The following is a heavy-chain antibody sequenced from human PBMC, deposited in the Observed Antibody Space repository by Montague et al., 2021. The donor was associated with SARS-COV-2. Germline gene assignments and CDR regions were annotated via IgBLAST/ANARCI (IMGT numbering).Heavy chain of an antibody. D-gene: IGHD6-13*01. CDR3: ARHKRWRIAAAGRDFDY. J-gene: IGHJ4*02. Sequence: SETLSLTCTVSGGSISSSSYYWGWIRQPPGKGLEWIGSIYYSGCTYYNPSLKSRVTISVDTSKNQFSLKLSSVTAADTAVYYCARHKRWRIAAAGRDFDYWGQGTLVAVSS. CDR1: GGSISSSSYY. V-gene: IGHV4-39*01. CDR2: IYYSGCT.